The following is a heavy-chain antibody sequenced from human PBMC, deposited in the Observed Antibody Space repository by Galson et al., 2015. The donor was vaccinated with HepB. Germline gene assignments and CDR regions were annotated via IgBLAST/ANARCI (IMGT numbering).Heavy chain of an antibody. CDR3: AGGRTIPAAPYSSNWFDL. V-gene: IGHV4-34*01. CDR1: GGSFSDYY. D-gene: IGHD6-13*01. CDR2: INHSGNT. J-gene: IGHJ5*02. Sequence: ETLSLTCAVYGGSFSDYYCTRIRQAPGKGLEWIGEINHSGNTNYNPSLKSRVTISVDTSKNRFTLRLRAVTAADTAVYFCAGGRTIPAAPYSSNWFDLWGQGTLVIVSS.